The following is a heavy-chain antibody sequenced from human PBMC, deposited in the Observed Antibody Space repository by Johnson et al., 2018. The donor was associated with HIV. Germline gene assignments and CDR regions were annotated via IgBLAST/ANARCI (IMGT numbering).Heavy chain of an antibody. CDR2: IKQDGSEK. CDR3: ARSSGSYLDDAFDI. CDR1: GFTFSSYW. D-gene: IGHD1-26*01. J-gene: IGHJ3*02. Sequence: VQLVESGGGVVRPGGSLRLSCAASGFTFSSYWMSWVRQAPGKGLEWVANIKQDGSEKYYVDSVKGRFTISRDNSKNTLSLQMNSLRVEDTAVYYCARSSGSYLDDAFDIWGQGTMVTVSS. V-gene: IGHV3-7*01.